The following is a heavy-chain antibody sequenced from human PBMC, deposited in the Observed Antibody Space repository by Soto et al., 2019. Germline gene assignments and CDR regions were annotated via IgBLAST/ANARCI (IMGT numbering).Heavy chain of an antibody. Sequence: EVHLLESGGGLVKPGGSLRLSCAASGFAFSDYAMTWVRQAPGKGLEWVAGIIAGDGATNYAASVKGRVTISRDDSKNTLYLQMDSLRAEDAAVYYCANGRTFFDFWGKGTRVTFSS. J-gene: IGHJ4*02. V-gene: IGHV3-23*01. D-gene: IGHD3-16*01. CDR3: ANGRTFFDF. CDR1: GFAFSDYA. CDR2: IIAGDGAT.